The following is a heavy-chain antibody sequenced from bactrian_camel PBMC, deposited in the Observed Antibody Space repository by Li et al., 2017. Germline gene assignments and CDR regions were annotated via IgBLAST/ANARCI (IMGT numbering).Heavy chain of an antibody. CDR2: IAYDGWVT. CDR1: GFQFSDYP. CDR3: VTGVLDGYIS. D-gene: IGHD3*01. Sequence: DVQLVESGGGSVQPGGSLRLSCAASGFQFSDYPMSWVRQAPGKGLEWVAQIAYDGWVTRYHDSAKGRFTISRDNTKRTVYLQMNSLKSEDTALYHCVTGVLDGYISWGQGTQVTVS. V-gene: IGHV3S40*01. J-gene: IGHJ6*01.